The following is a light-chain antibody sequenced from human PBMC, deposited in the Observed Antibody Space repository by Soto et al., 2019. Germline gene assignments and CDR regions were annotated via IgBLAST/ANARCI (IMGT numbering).Light chain of an antibody. V-gene: IGLV8-61*01. CDR3: LLYMGSSIWV. CDR2: NTN. J-gene: IGLJ7*02. Sequence: AVVPQEPSFSVAPGGTVTLTCGLTSCSVSTSYDPSWYQQTPGQAPRTLIYNTNTRSSGVPDRLSGFILENKAALTITGAPADYERDYYCLLYMGSSIWVFGGSTQVTPL. CDR1: SCSVSTSYD.